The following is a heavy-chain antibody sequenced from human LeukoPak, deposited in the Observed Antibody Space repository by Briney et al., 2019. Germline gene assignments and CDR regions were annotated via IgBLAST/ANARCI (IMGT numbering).Heavy chain of an antibody. CDR3: ARGSLGATSVKPHRKWFDP. D-gene: IGHD1-26*01. Sequence: GASVKVSCKASGYTFTSYDINWVRQATGQGLEWMGWMNPNSGNTGYAQKFQGRVTMTRNTSISTAYMELSSLRSEDTAVYYCARGSLGATSVKPHRKWFDPWGQGTLVTVSS. J-gene: IGHJ5*02. V-gene: IGHV1-8*01. CDR2: MNPNSGNT. CDR1: GYTFTSYD.